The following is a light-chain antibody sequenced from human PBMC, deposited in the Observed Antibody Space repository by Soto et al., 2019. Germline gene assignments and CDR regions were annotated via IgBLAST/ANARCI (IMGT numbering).Light chain of an antibody. V-gene: IGKV1-33*01. CDR1: RSVSNY. Sequence: DIQMTQSPSSLSASVGDRVTITCRASRSVSNYLSWYQQKPGNAPKLLIFDTSDLETGVPSRFSGRGSGTDFTFTISSLQPEDVAAYYCQQYHTLPITFGGGAKVDI. J-gene: IGKJ4*01. CDR3: QQYHTLPIT. CDR2: DTS.